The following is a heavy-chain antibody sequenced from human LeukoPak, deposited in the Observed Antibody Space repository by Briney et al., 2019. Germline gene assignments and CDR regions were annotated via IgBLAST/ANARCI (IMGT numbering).Heavy chain of an antibody. CDR2: IYYSGST. J-gene: IGHJ4*02. V-gene: IGHV4-39*01. CDR1: GGSISSSSYY. D-gene: IGHD4-11*01. CDR3: ARHARARLQTNLDY. Sequence: SETLSLTCTVSGGSISSSSYYWGWIRQPPGKGLECIGSIYYSGSTYYNPSLKSRVTISVDTSKNQFSLKLSSVTAADTAVYYCARHARARLQTNLDYWGQGTLVTVSS.